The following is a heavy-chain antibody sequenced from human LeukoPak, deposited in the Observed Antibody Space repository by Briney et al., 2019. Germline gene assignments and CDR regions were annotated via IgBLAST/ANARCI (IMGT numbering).Heavy chain of an antibody. CDR2: ISEGADIT. Sequence: GGSLRLSCAASGFNFRYYAMTWVRQAPGKGLECVSGISEGADITYYGGSVKGRFTISRDNSKNTLYLQMNSLRAEDTAVYYCAKSSRITIFGVVSNWFDPWGQGTLVTVSS. CDR1: GFNFRYYA. J-gene: IGHJ5*02. D-gene: IGHD3-3*01. V-gene: IGHV3-23*01. CDR3: AKSSRITIFGVVSNWFDP.